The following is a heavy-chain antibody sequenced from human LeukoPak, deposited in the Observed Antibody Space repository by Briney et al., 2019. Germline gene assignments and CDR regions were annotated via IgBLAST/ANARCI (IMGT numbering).Heavy chain of an antibody. CDR2: ISSSSSYI. J-gene: IGHJ4*02. CDR3: AKAPYSGSYDAHFDY. V-gene: IGHV3-21*01. Sequence: PGGSLRLSCAASRVTFSSYSMNWVRQAPGKGLEWVSSISSSSSYIWYADSVKGRFTISRDNAKNSLYLQMNSLRAEDTAVYYCAKAPYSGSYDAHFDYWGQGTLVTVSS. CDR1: RVTFSSYS. D-gene: IGHD1-26*01.